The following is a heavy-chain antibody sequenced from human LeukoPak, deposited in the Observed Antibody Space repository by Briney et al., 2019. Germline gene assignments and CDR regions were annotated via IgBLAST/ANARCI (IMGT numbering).Heavy chain of an antibody. D-gene: IGHD3-10*01. J-gene: IGHJ6*03. CDR3: ARGPIEVRGVIKTYYYYYYMDV. Sequence: ASVKVSCKASGGTFSSYAISWVRQAPGQGREWMGGIIPIFGTANYAQKFQGRVTITADESTSTAYMELRSLRSDDTAVYYCARGPIEVRGVIKTYYYYYYMDVWGKGTTVTISS. V-gene: IGHV1-69*13. CDR2: IIPIFGTA. CDR1: GGTFSSYA.